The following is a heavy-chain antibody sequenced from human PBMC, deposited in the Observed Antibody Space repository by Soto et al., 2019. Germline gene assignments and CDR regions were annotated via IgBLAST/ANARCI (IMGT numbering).Heavy chain of an antibody. D-gene: IGHD2-15*01. CDR2: INHSGST. CDR3: ARVVVPQKDAFDI. J-gene: IGHJ3*02. Sequence: PSETLSLTCAVYGGSFSGYYWSWIRQPPGKGLEWIGEINHSGSTNYNPSLKSRVTISVDTSKNQFSLKLSSVTAADTAVYYCARVVVPQKDAFDIWGQGTMVTVSS. CDR1: GGSFSGYY. V-gene: IGHV4-34*01.